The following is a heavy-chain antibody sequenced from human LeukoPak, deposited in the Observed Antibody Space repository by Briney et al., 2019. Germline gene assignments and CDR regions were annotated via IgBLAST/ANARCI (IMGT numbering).Heavy chain of an antibody. J-gene: IGHJ4*02. CDR2: FDPEDGET. D-gene: IGHD2-2*01. Sequence: GASVKVSCKVSGYTLTELSMHWVRQAPGKGLEWMGGFDPEDGETIYAQKFQGRVTMTEDTSTDTAYMELSSLRSEDTAVYYCATYPIVVVPAAEGLPRKYYFDYWGQGTLVTVSS. CDR1: GYTLTELS. V-gene: IGHV1-24*01. CDR3: ATYPIVVVPAAEGLPRKYYFDY.